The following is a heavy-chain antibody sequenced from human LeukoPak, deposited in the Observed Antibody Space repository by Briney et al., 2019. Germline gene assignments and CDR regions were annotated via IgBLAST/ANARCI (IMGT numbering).Heavy chain of an antibody. CDR3: ARGSGYSRDYFDY. CDR1: GASISLYY. J-gene: IGHJ4*02. CDR2: VHATGTT. V-gene: IGHV4-4*07. Sequence: SDTLSLTCSVSGASISLYYWSWVRQSAGKQPEWIGRVHATGTTNYNPSLKSPVTISLDTSKNQFSLKLRSVTPADTAVYYCARGSGYSRDYFDYWGQGTLVTVSS. D-gene: IGHD5-12*01.